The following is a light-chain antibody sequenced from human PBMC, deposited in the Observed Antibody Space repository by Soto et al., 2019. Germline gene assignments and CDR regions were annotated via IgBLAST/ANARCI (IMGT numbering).Light chain of an antibody. CDR1: QSVLYSSNNKNY. V-gene: IGKV4-1*01. Sequence: DIVMTQSPDSLAVSLGERAPINCKSSQSVLYSSNNKNYLAWYLQKPGQPPKLLIYWASTRESGVPDRFSGSGSGTDFTLTISSLQAEDVAVYYCQQYYSNALTFGGGTKVEIK. J-gene: IGKJ4*01. CDR2: WAS. CDR3: QQYYSNALT.